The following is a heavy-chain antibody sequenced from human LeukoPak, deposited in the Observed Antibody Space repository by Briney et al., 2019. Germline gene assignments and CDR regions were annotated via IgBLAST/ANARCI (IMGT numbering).Heavy chain of an antibody. Sequence: GGSLRLSCAASGFTFSSYAMSWVRQAPGKGLEWVSAISGSGDSTYYAGSVKGRFTISSDNSKNTLFLQMNSLRAEDTAVYYCAKASSNSWFYFDYWGQGSLVTVYS. D-gene: IGHD6-13*01. CDR2: ISGSGDST. CDR3: AKASSNSWFYFDY. V-gene: IGHV3-23*01. J-gene: IGHJ4*02. CDR1: GFTFSSYA.